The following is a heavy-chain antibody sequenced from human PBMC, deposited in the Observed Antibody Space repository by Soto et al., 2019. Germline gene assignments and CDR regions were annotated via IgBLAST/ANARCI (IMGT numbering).Heavy chain of an antibody. CDR3: VRENYGFSVGSFDY. V-gene: IGHV3-30-3*01. CDR1: GFIFTGHA. Sequence: QVQLVESGGGVVQPGRSLRLSCAASGFIFTGHAMHWVRQAPGKGLEWLEVISSDGNIIFYGDSVKGRFTISRDNSKNTLYLQMSSLRTEDTAVYYCVRENYGFSVGSFDYWGQGTLAIVSS. CDR2: ISSDGNII. D-gene: IGHD3-3*01. J-gene: IGHJ4*02.